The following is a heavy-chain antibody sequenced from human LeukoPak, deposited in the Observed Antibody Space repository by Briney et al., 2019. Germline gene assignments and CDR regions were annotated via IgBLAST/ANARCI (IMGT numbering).Heavy chain of an antibody. Sequence: TGGSLRLSCAASGFTFSRYWMHSVRQAPGKVLLWVSRIKSDGSTNYADSVKGRFTISRDNAKNTVSLQMNSLRAEDTGVYYCARAPAEIGGYYPEYFRHWGQGTLVTVSS. V-gene: IGHV3-74*01. D-gene: IGHD3-22*01. CDR3: ARAPAEIGGYYPEYFRH. CDR1: GFTFSRYW. CDR2: IKSDGST. J-gene: IGHJ1*01.